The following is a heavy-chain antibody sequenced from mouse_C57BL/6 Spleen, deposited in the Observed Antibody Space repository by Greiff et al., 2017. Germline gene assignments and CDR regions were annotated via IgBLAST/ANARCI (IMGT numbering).Heavy chain of an antibody. CDR1: GYTFTDYE. CDR3: TRSRDYGSFAY. CDR2: IDPETGGT. Sequence: VQLQQSGAELVRPGASVTLSCKASGYTFTDYEMHWVKQTPVHGLEWIGAIDPETGGTAYNQKFKGKAILNADKSSSTAYMELRSLTSEDSAVYYCTRSRDYGSFAYWGQGTLVTVSA. J-gene: IGHJ3*01. D-gene: IGHD2-4*01. V-gene: IGHV1-15*01.